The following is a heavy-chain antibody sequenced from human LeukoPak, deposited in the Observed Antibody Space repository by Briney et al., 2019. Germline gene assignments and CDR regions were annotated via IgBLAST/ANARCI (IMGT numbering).Heavy chain of an antibody. CDR1: GFTLSSHA. CDR3: AKDDTDCSSTSCYLIDY. V-gene: IGHV3-23*01. CDR2: ISDSPSGA. Sequence: GGSLRLSCAASGFTLSSHAMSWVRQGPGKGLEWVSAISDSPSGAYYADSVKGRFTISRDNSKNTLYLQMNSLRAEDTAVYYCAKDDTDCSSTSCYLIDYWGQGTLVTVSS. D-gene: IGHD2-2*01. J-gene: IGHJ4*02.